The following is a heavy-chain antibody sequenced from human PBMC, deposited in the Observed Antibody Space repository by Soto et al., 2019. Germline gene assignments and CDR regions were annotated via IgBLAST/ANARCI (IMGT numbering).Heavy chain of an antibody. D-gene: IGHD4-17*01. Sequence: ASVKVSCKASGYTFTGYYMHWVRQAPGQGLEWMGWINPNSGGTNYAQKFQGWVTMTRDTSISTAYMELSRLRSDDTAVYYCARAPKLTVTTRGISRGYNWFDPWGQGTLVTVSS. CDR3: ARAPKLTVTTRGISRGYNWFDP. CDR2: INPNSGGT. V-gene: IGHV1-2*04. CDR1: GYTFTGYY. J-gene: IGHJ5*02.